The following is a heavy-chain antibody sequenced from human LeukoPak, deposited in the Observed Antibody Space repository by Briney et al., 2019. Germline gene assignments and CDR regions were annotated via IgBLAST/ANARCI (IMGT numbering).Heavy chain of an antibody. D-gene: IGHD2-2*01. CDR3: ARDCSSTSCIGGFDP. CDR2: ISAYNGNT. V-gene: IGHV1-18*01. Sequence: ASVKVSCKASGYTFTSYGISWVRQAPGQGLEWMGWISAYNGNTNHAQKLQGRVTMTTDTSTSTAYMELRSLRSDDTAVYYCARDCSSTSCIGGFDPWGQGTLVTVSS. CDR1: GYTFTSYG. J-gene: IGHJ5*02.